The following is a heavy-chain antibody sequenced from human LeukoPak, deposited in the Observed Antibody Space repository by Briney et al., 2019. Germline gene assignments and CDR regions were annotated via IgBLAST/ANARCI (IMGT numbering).Heavy chain of an antibody. Sequence: GESLKISCKGSGCSFTSYWIGWVRQMPGKGLEWMGIIYPGDSDTRYSPSFQGQVTISADKSISTAYLQWSNLRASDTAIYYCARHLYSGSSPFDPWGQGTLVTVSS. CDR1: GCSFTSYW. D-gene: IGHD1-26*01. J-gene: IGHJ5*02. V-gene: IGHV5-51*01. CDR2: IYPGDSDT. CDR3: ARHLYSGSSPFDP.